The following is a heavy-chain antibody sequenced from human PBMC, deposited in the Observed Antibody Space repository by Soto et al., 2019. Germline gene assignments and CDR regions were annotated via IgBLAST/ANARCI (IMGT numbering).Heavy chain of an antibody. V-gene: IGHV3-23*01. J-gene: IGHJ4*02. CDR1: GFTFSSYA. CDR2: ISGSGGST. CDR3: AKRDFITMVRALDY. Sequence: GGSLRLSCAASGFTFSSYAMSWVRQAPGKGLEWVSAISGSGGSTYYADSVKGRFTISRDNSKNTLYLQMNSLRAEDTAVYYCAKRDFITMVRALDYWGQGTLVTVSS. D-gene: IGHD3-10*01.